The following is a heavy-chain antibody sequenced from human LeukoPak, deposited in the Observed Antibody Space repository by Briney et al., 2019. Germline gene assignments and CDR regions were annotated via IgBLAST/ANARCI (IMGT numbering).Heavy chain of an antibody. CDR3: ARDRRQQLVRGYYYYGMDV. J-gene: IGHJ6*02. D-gene: IGHD6-13*01. CDR2: ISAYNGNT. V-gene: IGHV1-18*01. Sequence: ASVKVSCKASGYTFTSYGISWVRQAPGQGLEWMGWISAYNGNTNYAQKLQGRVTMTTDTSTSTAYMELRSLRSDDTAVYYCARDRRQQLVRGYYYYGMDVWGQGTTVTVSS. CDR1: GYTFTSYG.